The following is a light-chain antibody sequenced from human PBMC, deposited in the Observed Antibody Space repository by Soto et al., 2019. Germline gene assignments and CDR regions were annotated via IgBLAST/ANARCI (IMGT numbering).Light chain of an antibody. V-gene: IGLV3-21*02. CDR3: QVWDSSTDHYVI. CDR2: DDS. Sequence: SYELTQPPSVSVAPGQTARITCGGNNIGSKSVNWYQQKPGQAPVVVVYDDSDRPSGIPERFSGSNSGNTATLTITRVAAGDEADYYCQVWDSSTDHYVIFGGGTQLTVL. CDR1: NIGSKS. J-gene: IGLJ2*01.